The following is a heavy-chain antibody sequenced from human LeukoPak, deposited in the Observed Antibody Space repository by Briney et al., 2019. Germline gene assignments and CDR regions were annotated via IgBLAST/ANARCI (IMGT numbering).Heavy chain of an antibody. CDR2: IYSGGGT. D-gene: IGHD5-12*01. Sequence: GGSLRLSCAAPGFTVSNNYMSWVRQAPGKGLEWVSVIYSGGGTNYANSVKGRFTVSRDNSKNTLYLQMNSLRAEDTAVYYCARSIGYGPFDYWGQGTLVTVSS. V-gene: IGHV3-66*02. J-gene: IGHJ4*02. CDR3: ARSIGYGPFDY. CDR1: GFTVSNNY.